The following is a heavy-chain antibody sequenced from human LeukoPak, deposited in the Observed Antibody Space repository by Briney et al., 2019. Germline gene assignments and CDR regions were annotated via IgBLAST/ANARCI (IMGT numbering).Heavy chain of an antibody. D-gene: IGHD1-26*01. V-gene: IGHV4-59*08. CDR2: IYYSGST. CDR1: GGSISSYY. J-gene: IGHJ4*02. CDR3: ASHGFSWELLGYYFDY. Sequence: SETLSLTCTVSGGSISSYYWSWIRQPPGKGLEWIGYIYYSGSTNYNPSLKSRVTISVDTSKNQFSLKLSSVTAADTAMYYCASHGFSWELLGYYFDYWGQGTLVTVSS.